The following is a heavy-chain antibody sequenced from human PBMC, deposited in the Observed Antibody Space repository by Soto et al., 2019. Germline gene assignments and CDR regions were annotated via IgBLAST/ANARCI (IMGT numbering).Heavy chain of an antibody. J-gene: IGHJ5*02. D-gene: IGHD6-13*01. CDR2: IIPIFGTA. CDR3: ARAGIAAAGNLVGGFDP. V-gene: IGHV1-69*13. CDR1: GGTFSSYA. Sequence: ASVKVSCKASGGTFSSYAISWVRQAPGQGLEWMGGIIPIFGTANYAHKFQGRVTITADESTSTACMELSSRRSEDTAVYYCARAGIAAAGNLVGGFDPWGHGTLVTVSS.